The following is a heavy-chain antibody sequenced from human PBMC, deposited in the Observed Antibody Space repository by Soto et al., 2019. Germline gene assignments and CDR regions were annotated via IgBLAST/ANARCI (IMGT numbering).Heavy chain of an antibody. D-gene: IGHD2-2*01. Sequence: QVQLVQPGAEVKKPGSSVKVSCKASGGTFSSYAISWVRQAPGQGLEWMGGIIPISGTANYAHKFQGRITIAAAESTRTSYTRLSSPGSDDTAVYYCAREQSSRTCLEIDYCYYYGMDVWGQGTTVTVS. CDR1: GGTFSSYA. CDR3: AREQSSRTCLEIDYCYYYGMDV. V-gene: IGHV1-69*01. J-gene: IGHJ6*02. CDR2: IIPISGTA.